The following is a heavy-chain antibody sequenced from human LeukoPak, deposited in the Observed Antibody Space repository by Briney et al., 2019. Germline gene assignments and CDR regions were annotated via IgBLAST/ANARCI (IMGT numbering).Heavy chain of an antibody. CDR2: MNPNSGNT. CDR1: GYTFTSYD. V-gene: IGHV1-8*01. CDR3: ARGRGGFDY. Sequence: ASVKVSCKASGYTFTSYDINWVRQATGQGLEWMGWMNPNSGNTGYAQKFQGRVTMTRDTSLSTAYMGMRRLRFEDTAVYFCARGRGGFDYWGQGTLVTVSS. J-gene: IGHJ4*02.